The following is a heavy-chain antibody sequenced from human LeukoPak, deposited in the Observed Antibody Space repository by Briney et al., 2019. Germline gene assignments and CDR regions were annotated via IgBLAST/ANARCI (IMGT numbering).Heavy chain of an antibody. CDR1: GGSISSGDYY. CDR3: ARDGQGSSQRFDY. V-gene: IGHV4-30-4*01. J-gene: IGHJ4*02. D-gene: IGHD6-6*01. CDR2: IYYSGST. Sequence: SETLSLTCTVSGGSISSGDYYWSWIRQPPGKGLEWIGYIYYSGSTYYNPSLKSRVTISVDRSKNQFSLKLTSVTAADTAVYYCARDGQGSSQRFDYWGQGTLVTVSS.